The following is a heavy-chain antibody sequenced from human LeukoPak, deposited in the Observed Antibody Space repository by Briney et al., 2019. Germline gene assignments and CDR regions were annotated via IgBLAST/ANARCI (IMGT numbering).Heavy chain of an antibody. Sequence: SVKVSCKASGGTFSSYAISWVRQAPGQGLEWMGGIIPIFGTANYAQKFQGRVTITTDESTSTAYMELSSLRSEDTAVYYCARGGPGDILKKALRYWGQGTLVTVSS. J-gene: IGHJ4*02. D-gene: IGHD3-9*01. V-gene: IGHV1-69*05. CDR2: IIPIFGTA. CDR3: ARGGPGDILKKALRY. CDR1: GGTFSSYA.